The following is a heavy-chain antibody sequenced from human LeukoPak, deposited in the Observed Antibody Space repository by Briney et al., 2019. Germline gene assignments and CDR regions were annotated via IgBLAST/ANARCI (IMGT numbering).Heavy chain of an antibody. CDR1: GFTFSSFA. J-gene: IGHJ4*02. CDR2: ISRNGGST. D-gene: IGHD2/OR15-2a*01. Sequence: GGSLRLSCSASGFTFSSFAMHWVRQAPGKGLEYVAAISRNGGSTYYADSVKGRFTISRDNSKKTLYLQMSSLRAEDTAVYLCVKDLRSDFMGVLSRYLSYWGQGTLVTVSS. CDR3: VKDLRSDFMGVLSRYLSY. V-gene: IGHV3-64D*09.